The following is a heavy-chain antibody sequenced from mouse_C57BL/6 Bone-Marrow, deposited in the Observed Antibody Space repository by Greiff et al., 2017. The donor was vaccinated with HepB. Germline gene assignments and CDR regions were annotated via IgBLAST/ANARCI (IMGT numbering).Heavy chain of an antibody. V-gene: IGHV5-4*03. CDR1: GFTFSSYA. CDR3: ARGGGSYEYGGAWFAY. CDR2: ISDGGSYT. Sequence: EVNVVESGGGLVKPGGSLKLSCAASGFTFSSYAMSWVRQTPEKRLEWVATISDGGSYTYYPDNVKGRFTISRDNAKNNLYLQMSHLKSEDTAMYDCARGGGSYEYGGAWFAYWGQGTLVTVSA. J-gene: IGHJ3*01. D-gene: IGHD2-4*01.